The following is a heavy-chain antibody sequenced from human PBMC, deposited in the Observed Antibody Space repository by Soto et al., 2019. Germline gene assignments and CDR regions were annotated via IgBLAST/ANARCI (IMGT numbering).Heavy chain of an antibody. Sequence: QVQLVQSGPEVKKPGSSVKVSCEASGGTFSNFAVNWVRQAPGQGLEWVGGIIPLFNVAKYAQKVEGRVTIVADGSTSTAYMDVSSLRFYDTAVYYCADSGSDFLGYDYKGTECLDIWGQGTMVTVSS. J-gene: IGHJ3*02. V-gene: IGHV1-69*01. CDR2: IIPLFNVA. CDR1: GGTFSNFA. D-gene: IGHD3-22*01. CDR3: ADSGSDFLGYDYKGTECLDI.